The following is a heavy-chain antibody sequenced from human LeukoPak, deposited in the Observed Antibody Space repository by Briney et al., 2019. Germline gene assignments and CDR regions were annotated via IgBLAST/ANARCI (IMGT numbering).Heavy chain of an antibody. CDR3: ARVEVVPAALYFPPPSFDP. V-gene: IGHV4-30-4*01. CDR1: GGSISSGDYY. Sequence: SETLSLTCTVSGGSISSGDYYWSWIRQPPGKGLEWIGYIYYSGSTYYNPSLKSRVTISVDTSKNPFSLKLSSVTAADTAVYYSARVEVVPAALYFPPPSFDPWGQGTLVTVSS. J-gene: IGHJ5*02. D-gene: IGHD2-2*01. CDR2: IYYSGST.